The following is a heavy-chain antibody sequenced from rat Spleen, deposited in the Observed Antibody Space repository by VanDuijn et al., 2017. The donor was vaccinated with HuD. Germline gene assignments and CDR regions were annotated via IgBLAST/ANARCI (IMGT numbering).Heavy chain of an antibody. J-gene: IGHJ2*01. D-gene: IGHD1-2*01. CDR3: ARNPIGYYFDY. CDR1: GFSLTSYN. V-gene: IGHV2-63*01. CDR2: LRTDGDT. Sequence: QVQLKESGPGLVQPSQTLSLTCTVSGFSLTSYNIHWVRQPPGKGLEWMGRLRTDGDTSYNSALKSRLSIIRDTSKNQVFLKMNSLQTEDTAMYFCARNPIGYYFDYWGQGVMVTVSS.